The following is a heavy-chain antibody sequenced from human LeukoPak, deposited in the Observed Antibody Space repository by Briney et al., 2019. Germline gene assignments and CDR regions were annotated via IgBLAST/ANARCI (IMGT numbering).Heavy chain of an antibody. D-gene: IGHD5-24*01. CDR1: GYTFTSYG. V-gene: IGHV1-18*01. CDR2: ISAYNGNT. CDR3: ARHSLRAGYYYIDV. J-gene: IGHJ6*03. Sequence: ASVKVSCKASGYTFTSYGISWVRQAPGQGLEWMGWISAYNGNTNYAQKLQGRVTMTTDTSTSTAYMELRSLRSDDTAVYYCARHSLRAGYYYIDVWGKGTTVTVSS.